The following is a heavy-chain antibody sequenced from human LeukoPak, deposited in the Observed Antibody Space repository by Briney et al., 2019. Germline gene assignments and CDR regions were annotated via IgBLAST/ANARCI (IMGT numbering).Heavy chain of an antibody. D-gene: IGHD6-19*01. Sequence: GGSLRLSCAASGFTFSSHWTSWVRQAPGKGLEWVAIIKTDGSEEDYVDAVKGRFTISRDNAKNCLYLQMNNLRAEDTAVYYCARDWNGSGWPTDYWGQGTLVTVSS. CDR3: ARDWNGSGWPTDY. CDR1: GFTFSSHW. V-gene: IGHV3-7*05. CDR2: IKTDGSEE. J-gene: IGHJ4*02.